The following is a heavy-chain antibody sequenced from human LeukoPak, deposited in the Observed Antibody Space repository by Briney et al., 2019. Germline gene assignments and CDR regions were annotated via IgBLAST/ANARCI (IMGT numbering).Heavy chain of an antibody. J-gene: IGHJ4*02. D-gene: IGHD3-9*01. V-gene: IGHV1-18*01. CDR2: ISAYNGNT. CDR3: ARETKYYDILTGYYSDFDY. Sequence: GASVKVSCKASGYTFTSYGISWVRQAPGQGLEWMGWISAYNGNTNYAQKLQGRVTMTTDTSTSTAYMGLRSLRSDDTAVYYCARETKYYDILTGYYSDFDYWGQGTLVTVSS. CDR1: GYTFTSYG.